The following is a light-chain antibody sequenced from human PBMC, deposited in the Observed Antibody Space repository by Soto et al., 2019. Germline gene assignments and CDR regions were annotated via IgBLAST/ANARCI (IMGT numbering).Light chain of an antibody. Sequence: EIVMTQSPATLSVSPGERYTLSCMASQSVSSNLAWYQQKPGQAPRLLIYGASTRATGFPARFSGSGSGTEFTLTISSLQSEDSAVYYCQPYNKWPRTVGQGTKVEIK. J-gene: IGKJ1*01. CDR3: QPYNKWPRT. CDR2: GAS. V-gene: IGKV3-15*01. CDR1: QSVSSN.